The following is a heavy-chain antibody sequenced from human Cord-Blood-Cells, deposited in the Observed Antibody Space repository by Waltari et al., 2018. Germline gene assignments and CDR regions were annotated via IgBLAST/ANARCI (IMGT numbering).Heavy chain of an antibody. Sequence: QVQLVQSGAEVKKPGASVKVSCKASGYTFTSYDINWVRQATGQGLEWMGWMNPNSGNTGYAQKVQVRVTMTRNTSISTAYMELSSLRSEDTAVYYCARGMLKQLDFDYWGQGTLVTVSS. D-gene: IGHD6-6*01. CDR1: GYTFTSYD. CDR2: MNPNSGNT. J-gene: IGHJ4*02. V-gene: IGHV1-8*01. CDR3: ARGMLKQLDFDY.